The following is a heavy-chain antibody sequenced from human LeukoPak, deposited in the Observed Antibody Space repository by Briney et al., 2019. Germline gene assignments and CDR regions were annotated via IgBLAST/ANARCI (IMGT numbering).Heavy chain of an antibody. J-gene: IGHJ5*02. Sequence: GGSLRLSCAASGFTFSSYAMSWVRQAPGKGLEWVSAISGSGGSTYYADSVKGRFTISRDNAKNSLYLQMNSLRAEDTAVYYCATHCSSSSCPWGQGALVTVAS. CDR3: ATHCSSSSCP. D-gene: IGHD2-15*01. CDR1: GFTFSSYA. V-gene: IGHV3-23*01. CDR2: ISGSGGST.